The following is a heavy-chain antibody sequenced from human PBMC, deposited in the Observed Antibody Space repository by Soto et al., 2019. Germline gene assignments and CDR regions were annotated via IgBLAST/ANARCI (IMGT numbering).Heavy chain of an antibody. J-gene: IGHJ3*02. CDR3: ARGVMITFGGIIVRSAFDI. CDR2: INQDGSEK. V-gene: IGHV3-7*01. Sequence: PVGSLRLSCTASGFTFSSHWMSWVRQAPGKGLEWVANINQDGSEKYYVDSVKGRFTISRDNAKNSLFLQMNSLRAEDTAVYFCARGVMITFGGIIVRSAFDIWGQGTMVTVSS. CDR1: GFTFSSHW. D-gene: IGHD3-16*02.